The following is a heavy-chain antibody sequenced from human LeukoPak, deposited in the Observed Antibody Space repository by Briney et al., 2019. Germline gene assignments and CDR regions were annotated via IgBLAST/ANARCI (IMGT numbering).Heavy chain of an antibody. CDR3: ARMTTGHDY. CDR2: VNHSGYT. V-gene: IGHV4-34*01. Sequence: SETLSLTCGVSDTSFSSYYWSWIRQTPGKGLEWIGEVNHSGYTNMNPSLKSRVTISVDTSKNQFSLMLTSVTAADTAVYFCARMTTGHDYWGQGTLFTVSS. J-gene: IGHJ4*02. CDR1: DTSFSSYY. D-gene: IGHD4-17*01.